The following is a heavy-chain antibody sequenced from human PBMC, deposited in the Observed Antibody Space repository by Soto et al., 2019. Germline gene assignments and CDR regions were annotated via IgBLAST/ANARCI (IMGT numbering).Heavy chain of an antibody. CDR1: GGSDVFNNYP. V-gene: IGHV1-69*01. J-gene: IGHJ5*02. CDR2: IITMFNTA. Sequence: QVQLVQSGAEIKKPASSVKVSCKASGGSDVFNNYPVSWVRQAPGQGLERMGAIITMFNTADYAQRFLGRVTITSDELTRTVYMELTSLTSDDTAVYYCARHYPTAVSGAGWFDTWGQGTLVTVSS. D-gene: IGHD6-19*01. CDR3: ARHYPTAVSGAGWFDT.